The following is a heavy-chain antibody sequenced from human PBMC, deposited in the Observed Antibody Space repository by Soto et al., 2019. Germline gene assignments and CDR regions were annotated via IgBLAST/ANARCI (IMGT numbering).Heavy chain of an antibody. CDR2: IWFDGSVE. CDR3: ARARDSYSSGWLQARSFYFSGMDA. V-gene: IGHV3-33*01. CDR1: GFSFKNYG. J-gene: IGHJ6*02. D-gene: IGHD6-19*01. Sequence: PGGPLRLSCASSGFSFKNYGINWVRQAPGKGLEWVAVIWFDGSVEYYADSVQGRFTISRDNAKNTVYLLMNTLRAEDTAIYYCARARDSYSSGWLQARSFYFSGMDAWGPGATVTVSS.